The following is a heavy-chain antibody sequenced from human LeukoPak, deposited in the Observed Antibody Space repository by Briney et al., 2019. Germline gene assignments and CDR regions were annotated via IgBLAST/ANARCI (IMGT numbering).Heavy chain of an antibody. V-gene: IGHV4-34*01. CDR2: INHSGST. J-gene: IGHJ5*02. CDR3: ARGLERRFNWFDP. Sequence: SETLSLTCAVYGGSFSGYYWSWIRQPPGKGLEWIGEINHSGSTNYNPSLKSRVTISVDMSKHQFSLKLSSVTAADTAVYYCARGLERRFNWFDPWGQGTLVTVSS. D-gene: IGHD1-1*01. CDR1: GGSFSGYY.